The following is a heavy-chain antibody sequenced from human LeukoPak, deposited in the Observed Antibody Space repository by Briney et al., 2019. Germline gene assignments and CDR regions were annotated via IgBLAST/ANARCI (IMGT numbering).Heavy chain of an antibody. J-gene: IGHJ3*02. D-gene: IGHD3-10*01. CDR3: ARLRFGPDDAFGI. CDR2: IYSGGST. Sequence: GGSLRLSCAASGFTVSSNYMSWVRQAPGKGLEWVSVIYSGGSTYYADSVKGRFTISRDNSKNTLYLQMNSLRAEGTAVYYCARLRFGPDDAFGIWGQGTMVTVSS. CDR1: GFTVSSNY. V-gene: IGHV3-53*01.